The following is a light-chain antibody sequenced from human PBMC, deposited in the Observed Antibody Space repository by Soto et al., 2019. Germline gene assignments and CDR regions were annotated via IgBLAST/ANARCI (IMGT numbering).Light chain of an antibody. CDR3: EQYKRWPYT. Sequence: EIVMTQSPATLSVSPGERATLSCRASQSVSDKSAWYQQKPGQAPRLLIFGASTRATGIPARFSGSGSETEFTHTISSLQSEDFAVYYCEQYKRWPYTFGQGTKLEIK. V-gene: IGKV3-15*01. J-gene: IGKJ2*01. CDR2: GAS. CDR1: QSVSDK.